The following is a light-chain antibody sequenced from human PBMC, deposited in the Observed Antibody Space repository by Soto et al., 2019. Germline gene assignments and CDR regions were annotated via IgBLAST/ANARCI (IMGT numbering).Light chain of an antibody. V-gene: IGKV1-39*01. CDR1: QSISTY. CDR2: AVS. CDR3: QHSYGTPRT. J-gene: IGKJ1*01. Sequence: DIQMTQSPSSLSASVGDRVTITCRASQSISTYLNWYQHKPGKAPKVLIYAVSSLQSGVPSRFSGSGSGTDFTLTITSLQPEDSATYYCQHSYGTPRTVGQGTKVDSK.